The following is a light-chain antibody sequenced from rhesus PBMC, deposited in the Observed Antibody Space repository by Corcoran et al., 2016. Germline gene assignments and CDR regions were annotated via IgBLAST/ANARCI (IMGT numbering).Light chain of an antibody. CDR2: GNT. J-gene: IGLJ2*01. CDR3: GSWDNSGNQGL. Sequence: SSGLTQEPALSVALGHTVRMTCQGDSLKTYYASWSQQKPGQVPVLVIYGNTNRPSGIPGRFSGSWSGNTGSLTITGAQVEDEADYYCGSWDNSGNQGLFGGGTRLTVL. V-gene: IGLV3S11*01. CDR1: SLKTYY.